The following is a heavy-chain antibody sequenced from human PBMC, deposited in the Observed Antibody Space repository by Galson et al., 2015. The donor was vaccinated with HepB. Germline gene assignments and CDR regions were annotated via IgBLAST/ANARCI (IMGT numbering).Heavy chain of an antibody. J-gene: IGHJ4*02. CDR2: LSGSGGST. D-gene: IGHD6-13*01. Sequence: SLRLSCAASGFTFSYYAMSWVRQAPGKGLEWVSALSGSGGSTDYADSVKGRFSISRDNSKNILYLHMNSLRADDTAVYYCAKVGDSSSWCFDYWGQGTLVTVSS. CDR1: GFTFSYYA. CDR3: AKVGDSSSWCFDY. V-gene: IGHV3-23*01.